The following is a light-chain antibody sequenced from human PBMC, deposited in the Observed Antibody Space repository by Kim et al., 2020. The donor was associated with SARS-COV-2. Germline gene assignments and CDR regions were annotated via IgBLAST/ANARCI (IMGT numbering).Light chain of an antibody. J-gene: IGLJ1*01. CDR1: ITGVFGSNF. CDR3: SSYAGTNNFYV. Sequence: VPTASTGTITGVFGSNFVSWHHQHPGRAPNIIIYDVNKRPSGVPNRFSGSKSGNTASLTVSGLQAEDEADYYCSSYAGTNNFYVFGTGTKVTVL. V-gene: IGLV2-8*01. CDR2: DVN.